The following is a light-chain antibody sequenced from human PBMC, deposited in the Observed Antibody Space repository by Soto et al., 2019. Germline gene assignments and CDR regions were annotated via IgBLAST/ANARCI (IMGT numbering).Light chain of an antibody. J-gene: IGLJ2*01. V-gene: IGLV2-23*02. CDR3: CSHAGSSTWV. CDR2: EVS. Sequence: QSALTHPASVSGSPGQSITISCTGTSSDFGSYNLVSWYQQHPGKAPKLMIYEVSKPPSGVSNRFSGSKSGNTASLTISGLQAEDEADYHCCSHAGSSTWVFGGGTKLTVL. CDR1: SSDFGSYNL.